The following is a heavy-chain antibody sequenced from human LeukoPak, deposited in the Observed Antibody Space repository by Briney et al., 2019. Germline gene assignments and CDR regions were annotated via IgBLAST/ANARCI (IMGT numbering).Heavy chain of an antibody. CDR3: ARDPGSSSWYRGPNWFDP. D-gene: IGHD6-13*01. V-gene: IGHV4-39*07. CDR1: GGSISSSSYY. CDR2: IYYSGST. Sequence: PSETLSLTCTVSGGSISSSSYYWGWIRQPPGKGLEWIGSIYYSGSTYYNPSLKSRVTISVDTSKNQFSLKLSSVTAADTAVYYCARDPGSSSWYRGPNWFDPWGQGTLVTVSS. J-gene: IGHJ5*02.